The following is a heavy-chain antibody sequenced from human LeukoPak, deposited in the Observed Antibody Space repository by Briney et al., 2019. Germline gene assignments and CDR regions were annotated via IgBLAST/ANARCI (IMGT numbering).Heavy chain of an antibody. CDR1: GFTFSDYY. CDR2: ISSSGSTI. CDR3: ARGHYDFWSGYYSGRGYYYYYMDV. J-gene: IGHJ6*03. Sequence: PGGSLRLSCAASGFTFSDYYMGWIRQAPGKGLEWVSYISSSGSTIYYADSVKGRFTISRDNAKNSLYLQMNSLRAEDTAVYYCARGHYDFWSGYYSGRGYYYYYMDVWGKGTTVTVSS. V-gene: IGHV3-11*01. D-gene: IGHD3-3*01.